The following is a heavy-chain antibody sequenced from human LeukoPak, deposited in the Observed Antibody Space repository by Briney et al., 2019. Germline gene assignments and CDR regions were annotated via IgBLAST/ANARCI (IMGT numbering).Heavy chain of an antibody. CDR2: IYYSENT. J-gene: IGHJ4*02. D-gene: IGHD3-22*01. Sequence: PSETLSLTCAVSGGSISSDNWWSWVRQPPGRGLEWIGEIYYSENTNYNPSLQSPVTISIDKSKNQFSLKLTSVTAADTAVYYCSRSGYYSLDDWGQGTLVTVSS. CDR3: SRSGYYSLDD. V-gene: IGHV4-4*02. CDR1: GGSISSDNW.